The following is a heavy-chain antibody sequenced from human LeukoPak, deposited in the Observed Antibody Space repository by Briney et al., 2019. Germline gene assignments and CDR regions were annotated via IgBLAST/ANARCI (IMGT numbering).Heavy chain of an antibody. J-gene: IGHJ5*02. CDR2: INHSGST. Sequence: SETLSLTCAVYGGSFSGYYWSWIRQPPGKWLEWIGEINHSGSTNYNPSLKSRVTISLDTSKNQFFLRLSSVTAADTAVYYCARGQARLSWFDPWGQGTLVTVSS. D-gene: IGHD6-19*01. CDR3: ARGQARLSWFDP. V-gene: IGHV4-34*01. CDR1: GGSFSGYY.